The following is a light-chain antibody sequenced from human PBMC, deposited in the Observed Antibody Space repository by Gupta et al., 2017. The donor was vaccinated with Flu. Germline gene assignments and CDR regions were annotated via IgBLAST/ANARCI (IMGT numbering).Light chain of an antibody. J-gene: IGLJ1*01. CDR2: EVS. CDR1: SSDVGSYNR. V-gene: IGLV2-18*02. CDR3: SSYTSSYTYV. Sequence: QSALTQPPSVSGSPGQSVTISCTGASSDVGSYNRVPWYQQPPGTAPKLMIYEVSNRPSGVPGRFSGSKSGNTASLTISGLQAEDEADYYCSSYTSSYTYVFGTGTKVTVL.